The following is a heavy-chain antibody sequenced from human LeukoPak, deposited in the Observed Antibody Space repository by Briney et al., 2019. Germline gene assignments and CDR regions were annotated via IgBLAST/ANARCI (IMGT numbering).Heavy chain of an antibody. J-gene: IGHJ4*02. CDR2: IYYSGST. CDR1: GGSISSYY. D-gene: IGHD3-22*01. V-gene: IGHV4-59*01. CDR3: ARGQRITMTD. Sequence: PSETLSLTCTVPGGSISSYYWSWIRQPPGKGLEWIGYIYYSGSTNYNPSLKSRVTISVDTSKNQFSLKLSSVTAADTAVYYCARGQRITMTDWGQGTLVTVSS.